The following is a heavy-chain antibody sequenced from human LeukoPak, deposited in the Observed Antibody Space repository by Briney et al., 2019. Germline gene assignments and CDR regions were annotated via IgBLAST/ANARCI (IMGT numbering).Heavy chain of an antibody. CDR1: GFTFSSYS. CDR3: ARDDLYSSLSRYYFDY. V-gene: IGHV3-21*01. J-gene: IGHJ4*02. Sequence: GGSLRLSCAASGFTFSSYSMNWVRQAPGKGLEWVSSISSSSSYIYYADSVKGRFTISRDNAKNSLYLQMNSLRAEDTAVYYCARDDLYSSLSRYYFDYWGQGTLVTVSS. D-gene: IGHD6-6*01. CDR2: ISSSSSYI.